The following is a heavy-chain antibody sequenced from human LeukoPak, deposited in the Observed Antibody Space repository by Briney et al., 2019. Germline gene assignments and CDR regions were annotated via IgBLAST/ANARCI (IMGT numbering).Heavy chain of an antibody. CDR3: AKVGTVYFPLDF. D-gene: IGHD2/OR15-2a*01. V-gene: IGHV3-21*01. J-gene: IGHJ4*02. CDR1: GFIFTDYT. CDR2: MSGTGSYK. Sequence: GGSLRLSCAASGFIFTDYTLTWVRQAPGKGLEWVSTMSGTGSYKSYADSVKGRFIMSRDNAKKAVFLQMNSLRAEDTAVYYCAKVGTVYFPLDFWGQGTLVTVSS.